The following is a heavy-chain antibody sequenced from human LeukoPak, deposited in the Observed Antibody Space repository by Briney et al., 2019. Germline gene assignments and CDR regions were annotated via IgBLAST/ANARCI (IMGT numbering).Heavy chain of an antibody. Sequence: ASVKVSFKASGYSFTIFGISWVRQAPGQGLEWMGWISAYNGNTNYAQKFQDRVTMTTDTSTNTAYMELRSLRSDDTAVYYCVRDRGELPHSHFDYWGQGSLVTVSS. CDR1: GYSFTIFG. D-gene: IGHD1-26*01. V-gene: IGHV1-18*01. CDR3: VRDRGELPHSHFDY. J-gene: IGHJ4*02. CDR2: ISAYNGNT.